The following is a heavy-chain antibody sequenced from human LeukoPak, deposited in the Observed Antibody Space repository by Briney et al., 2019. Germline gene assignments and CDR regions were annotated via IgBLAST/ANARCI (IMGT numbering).Heavy chain of an antibody. CDR1: GFTFSSYG. V-gene: IGHV3-23*01. Sequence: GGSLRLSCAASGFTFSSYGMSGVRQAPGEGGEGVSASGGRDGSTYYADSVKGRFTISRDNSKDTLYVQLNRLRAEDTAVYYCAKGHSYGSGRLDSWGQGKPVTVSS. CDR3: AKGHSYGSGRLDS. J-gene: IGHJ4*02. D-gene: IGHD3-10*01. CDR2: SGGRDGST.